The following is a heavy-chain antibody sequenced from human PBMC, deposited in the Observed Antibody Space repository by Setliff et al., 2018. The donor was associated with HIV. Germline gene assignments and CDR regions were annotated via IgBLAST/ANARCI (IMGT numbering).Heavy chain of an antibody. J-gene: IGHJ6*02. V-gene: IGHV4-30-4*01. D-gene: IGHD6-13*01. CDR1: GGSIRSSDNY. Sequence: SETLSLTCTVSGGSIRSSDNYWSWIRQPLGKALEWIGYIYYSGGTFYNPSLKSRVIISLDTSKNHLSLKLTSVTAADTAMYYCAREDGSSWSYDRFYYYGLDVWGQGITVTVSS. CDR2: IYYSGGT. CDR3: AREDGSSWSYDRFYYYGLDV.